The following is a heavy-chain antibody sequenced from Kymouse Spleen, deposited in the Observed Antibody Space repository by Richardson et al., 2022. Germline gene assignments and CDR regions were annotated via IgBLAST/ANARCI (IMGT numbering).Heavy chain of an antibody. D-gene: IGHD3-10*01. Sequence: QVQLVESGGGVVQPGRSLRLSCAASGFTFSSYGMHWVRQAPGKGLEWVAVISYDGSNKYYADSVKGRFTISRDNSKNTLYLQMNSLRAEDTAVYYCAKDLGITMVRAYYYYGMDVWGQGTTVTVSS. CDR3: AKDLGITMVRAYYYYGMDV. CDR2: ISYDGSNK. J-gene: IGHJ6*02. V-gene: IGHV3-30*18. CDR1: GFTFSSYG.